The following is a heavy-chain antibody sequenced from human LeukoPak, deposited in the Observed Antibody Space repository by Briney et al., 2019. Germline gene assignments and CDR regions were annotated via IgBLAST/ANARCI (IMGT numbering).Heavy chain of an antibody. CDR3: ARGDVWFGLDY. D-gene: IGHD3-10*01. CDR2: INPNNGGT. V-gene: IGHV1-2*02. J-gene: IGHJ4*02. Sequence: ASVKVSCKASGYTFIDNYMHWLRQAPGQGLEWMGWINPNNGGTNYAQKFQGRVTMTRDTSMSTAYMDLSRLRSDDTAVYYCARGDVWFGLDYWGQGTLVTVSS. CDR1: GYTFIDNY.